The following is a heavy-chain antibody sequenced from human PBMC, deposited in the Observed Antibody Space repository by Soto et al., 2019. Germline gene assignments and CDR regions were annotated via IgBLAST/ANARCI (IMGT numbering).Heavy chain of an antibody. CDR2: IYWYDDK. V-gene: IGHV2-5*01. J-gene: IGHJ5*02. CDR3: AHRRSTYYYDSTVDP. D-gene: IGHD3-22*01. Sequence: QITLKESGPTLVKPTQTLTLTCTFSGFSLSTSGVGVGWIRQPPGKALEWLALIYWYDDKRYSPSLKSRLTITKDTSKNQVILTMTNIDPVDTATYYCAHRRSTYYYDSTVDPWGQGTLVTVSS. CDR1: GFSLSTSGVG.